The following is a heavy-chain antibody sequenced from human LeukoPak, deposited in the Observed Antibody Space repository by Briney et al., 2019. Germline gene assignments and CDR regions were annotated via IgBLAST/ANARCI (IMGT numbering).Heavy chain of an antibody. CDR1: GGSISSGGYY. Sequence: ASETLSLTCTVSGGSISSGGYYWSWIRQHPGKGLEWIGYIYYSGSTYYNPSLKSRVTISVDTSKNQFSLKLSSVTAADTAVYYCARAKYYDFWSGYPISGYYYGMDVWGQGTTVTVSS. CDR3: ARAKYYDFWSGYPISGYYYGMDV. D-gene: IGHD3-3*01. CDR2: IYYSGST. V-gene: IGHV4-31*03. J-gene: IGHJ6*02.